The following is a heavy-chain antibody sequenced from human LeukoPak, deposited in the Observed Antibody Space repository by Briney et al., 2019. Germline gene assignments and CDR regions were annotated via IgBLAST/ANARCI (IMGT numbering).Heavy chain of an antibody. V-gene: IGHV3-23*01. J-gene: IGHJ5*01. CDR1: GFTFSSYA. CDR2: ISGSGGNT. Sequence: GGSLRLSCAASGFTFSSYAMSWVRQAPGRGLEWVSVISGSGGNTYYADSVKGRFTISRDNSKNTLYLQMNSLRAEDTAVYYCAKDALSFNGDWFDSWGQGTLVTVSS. CDR3: AKDALSFNGDWFDS. D-gene: IGHD3-16*02.